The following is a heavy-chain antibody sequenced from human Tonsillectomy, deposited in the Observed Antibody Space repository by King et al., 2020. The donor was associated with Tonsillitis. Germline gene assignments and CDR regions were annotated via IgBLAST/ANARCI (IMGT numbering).Heavy chain of an antibody. CDR2: IRSKANSFAT. CDR1: RFTFSGSA. V-gene: IGHV3-73*02. CDR3: TRLAAPEYGDYGDY. Sequence: QLVESGGGLVQPGGSLKLSCAASRFTFSGSAMHWVRQASGKGLEWVGRIRSKANSFATAYAASVKGRFTISRDDSKNTVYLQMNSLKTEDTAVYYCTRLAAPEYGDYGDYWGQGTLVTVSS. D-gene: IGHD4-17*01. J-gene: IGHJ4*02.